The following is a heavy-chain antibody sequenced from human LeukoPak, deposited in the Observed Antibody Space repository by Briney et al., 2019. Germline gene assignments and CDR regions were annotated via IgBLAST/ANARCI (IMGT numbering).Heavy chain of an antibody. CDR1: QFTFSDYT. Sequence: PGGSLRLSCAASQFTFSDYTMNWVRQAPGQGLEWVSIIYSGGSTIYGDSVKGRFTISRDNSKNTLFLHMNSLRAEDTAVYYRARDHRYYDSSGYYPWGQGTLVTVSS. D-gene: IGHD3-22*01. CDR3: ARDHRYYDSSGYYP. V-gene: IGHV3-66*01. J-gene: IGHJ5*02. CDR2: IYSGGST.